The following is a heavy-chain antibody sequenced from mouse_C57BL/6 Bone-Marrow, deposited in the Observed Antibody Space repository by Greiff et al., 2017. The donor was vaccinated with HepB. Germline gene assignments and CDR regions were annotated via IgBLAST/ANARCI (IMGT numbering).Heavy chain of an antibody. CDR1: GFTFSDYG. CDR3: ARHGDYDDYDMDY. J-gene: IGHJ4*01. CDR2: ISNLAYSI. V-gene: IGHV5-15*01. D-gene: IGHD2-4*01. Sequence: EVHLVESGGGLVQPGGSLKLSCAASGFTFSDYGMAWVRQAPRKGPEWVAFISNLAYSIYYADTVTGRFTISRENAKNTLYLEMSSLRSEDTAMYYCARHGDYDDYDMDYWGQGTSVTVSS.